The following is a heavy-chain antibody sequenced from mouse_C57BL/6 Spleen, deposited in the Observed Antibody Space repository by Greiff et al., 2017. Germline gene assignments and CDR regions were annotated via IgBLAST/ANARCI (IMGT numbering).Heavy chain of an antibody. V-gene: IGHV3-8*01. D-gene: IGHD1-1*02. CDR3: ARSGGYFPWFDY. CDR2: ISYSGST. J-gene: IGHJ3*01. CDR1: GYSITSDY. Sequence: EVQVVESGPGLAKPSQTLTLTCSVTGYSITSDYWNWIRKFPGNKLEYIGYISYSGSTSYYPSHKSRLSITRDTDKNQYYLQLNSVTTEDAATYYCARSGGYFPWFDYWGQGTLVTVSA.